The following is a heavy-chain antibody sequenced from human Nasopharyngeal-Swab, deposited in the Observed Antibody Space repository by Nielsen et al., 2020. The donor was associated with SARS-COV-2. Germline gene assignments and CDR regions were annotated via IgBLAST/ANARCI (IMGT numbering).Heavy chain of an antibody. V-gene: IGHV3-30-3*01. CDR2: ISYDGSNK. CDR1: GFTFSTYP. Sequence: GESLKISCAASGFTFSTYPMHWVRQAAGKGLEWVAVISYDGSNKYYADSVKGRFTISRDNSKNTLYLQMNRLRPEDTAVYYCARVFSGYFSGMDVWGQGTTVTVSS. J-gene: IGHJ6*02. D-gene: IGHD3-22*01. CDR3: ARVFSGYFSGMDV.